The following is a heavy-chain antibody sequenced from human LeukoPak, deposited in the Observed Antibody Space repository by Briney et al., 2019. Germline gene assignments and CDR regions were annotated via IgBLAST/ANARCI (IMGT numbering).Heavy chain of an antibody. CDR1: GGSISNYY. CDR3: ARHGPRYFDL. Sequence: SETLSLTFTVSGGSISNYYWSWIRQPPGKGLEWIGYIYYSGSTNYNPSLKSRVTISVDTSKNQFSLKVSSVTAADTAVYYCARHGPRYFDLWGRGTLVTVFS. CDR2: IYYSGST. J-gene: IGHJ2*01. V-gene: IGHV4-59*08.